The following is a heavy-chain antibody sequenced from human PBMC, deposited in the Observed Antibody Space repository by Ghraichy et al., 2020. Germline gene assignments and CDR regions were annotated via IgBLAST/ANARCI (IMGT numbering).Heavy chain of an antibody. CDR1: GGSFSGYY. Sequence: SQTLSLTCAVYGGSFSGYYWSWIRQPPGKGLEWIGEINHSGSTNYNPSLKSRVTISVDTSKNQFSLKLSSVTAADTAVYYCASNHHYYDSSGQRGAKFDYWGQGTLVTVSS. D-gene: IGHD3-22*01. J-gene: IGHJ4*02. V-gene: IGHV4-34*01. CDR3: ASNHHYYDSSGQRGAKFDY. CDR2: INHSGST.